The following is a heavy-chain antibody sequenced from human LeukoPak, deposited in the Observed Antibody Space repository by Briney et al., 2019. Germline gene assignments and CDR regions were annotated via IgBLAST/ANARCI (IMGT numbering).Heavy chain of an antibody. V-gene: IGHV1-2*02. D-gene: IGHD3-10*01. CDR2: INPNSGGT. Sequence: ASVKVSCKASGYTFTGYYMHWVRQAPGQGLEWMGWINPNSGGTNYAQKFQGRVTMTRDTSISTAYMELSRLRSDDTAVYYCARDDPRGWYYFDYWGQGTLVAVSS. CDR1: GYTFTGYY. CDR3: ARDDPRGWYYFDY. J-gene: IGHJ4*02.